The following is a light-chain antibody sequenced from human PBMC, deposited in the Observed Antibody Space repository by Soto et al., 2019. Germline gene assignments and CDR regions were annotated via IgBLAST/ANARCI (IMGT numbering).Light chain of an antibody. CDR2: GAS. V-gene: IGKV3-20*01. CDR1: QDVGYNY. CDR3: HQYGASPLT. Sequence: EIVLAQSPGTLSLSPGERATLSCRASQDVGYNYLAWYQQKPGQAPRILMYGASNRATGIPDRFSGSGSGTDFTLTISRLEPEDFAVYYCHQYGASPLTFGQGTKVEVK. J-gene: IGKJ1*01.